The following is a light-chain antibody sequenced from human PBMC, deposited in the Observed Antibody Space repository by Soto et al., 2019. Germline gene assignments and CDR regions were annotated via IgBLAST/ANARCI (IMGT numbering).Light chain of an antibody. J-gene: IGKJ5*01. Sequence: DIGLTQSPGTLSLSPGDRATLSCRASQSIINSYLAWFQQKPGQAPRLLIYGASIRATGIPDRFSGSGSETDFTLTISRLEPEDFALYYCQQYGSSAPITFGQGTRLEI. CDR1: QSIINSY. CDR3: QQYGSSAPIT. V-gene: IGKV3-20*01. CDR2: GAS.